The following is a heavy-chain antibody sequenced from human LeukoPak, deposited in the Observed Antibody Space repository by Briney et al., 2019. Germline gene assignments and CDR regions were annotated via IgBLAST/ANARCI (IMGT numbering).Heavy chain of an antibody. D-gene: IGHD6-19*01. V-gene: IGHV3-21*01. CDR2: ISSSSSYI. CDR3: ARDSPYSSGWYLYGSFDY. J-gene: IGHJ4*02. CDR1: GFTFSSYS. Sequence: GGSLRLSCAASGFTFSSYSMNWVRQAPGKGLEWVSSISSSSSYIYYADSVKGRFTISRDNAKNSLYLQMNSLRAEDTAVYYCARDSPYSSGWYLYGSFDYWGQGPLVTVSS.